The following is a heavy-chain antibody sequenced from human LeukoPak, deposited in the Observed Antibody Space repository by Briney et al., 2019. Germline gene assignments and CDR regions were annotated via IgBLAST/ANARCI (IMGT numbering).Heavy chain of an antibody. J-gene: IGHJ5*02. Sequence: GGSLRLSCAASGFTFSRYSMNWVRQAPGKGLEWVSSISIGNTYIYYADSVKGRFTISRDNAKNSLYLQMNSLRAEDTAVYYCARDLVVRGLNWFDPWGQGTLVTVSS. V-gene: IGHV3-21*01. CDR1: GFTFSRYS. CDR2: ISIGNTYI. CDR3: ARDLVVRGLNWFDP. D-gene: IGHD3-10*01.